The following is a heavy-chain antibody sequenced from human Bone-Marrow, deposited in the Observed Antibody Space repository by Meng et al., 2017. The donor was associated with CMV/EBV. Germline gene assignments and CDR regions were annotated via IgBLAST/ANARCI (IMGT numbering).Heavy chain of an antibody. V-gene: IGHV3-69-1*01. D-gene: IGHD6-19*01. J-gene: IGHJ4*02. CDR1: GFRFSDYY. CDR2: ISSSYAV. CDR3: ARDLDGTVFDY. Sequence: GESLKISCAASGFRFSDYYMTWIRQAPGKGLEWVSYISSSYAVDYADSLKGRFTISRDNAKNSLYLQMNSLRAEDTAVYYCARDLDGTVFDYWGQGTLVTVSS.